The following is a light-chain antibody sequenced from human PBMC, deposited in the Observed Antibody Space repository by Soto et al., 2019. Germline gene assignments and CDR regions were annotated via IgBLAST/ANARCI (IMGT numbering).Light chain of an antibody. Sequence: EIVLTQSPATLSFSAGERATLSCRASQSVSSYLAWYQQKPGQAPRLLIYDASNRATGIPARFSGSGSGTDFTLTISSLQSEDFAVYYCQQYNDWPWTFGQGTRLEIK. CDR3: QQYNDWPWT. CDR2: DAS. V-gene: IGKV3-11*01. J-gene: IGKJ5*01. CDR1: QSVSSY.